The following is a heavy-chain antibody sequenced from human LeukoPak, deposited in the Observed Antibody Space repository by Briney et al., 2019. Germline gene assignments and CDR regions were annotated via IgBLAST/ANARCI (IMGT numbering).Heavy chain of an antibody. CDR2: INHSGST. Sequence: SETLSLTCAVYGGSFSGYYWSWIRQPPGKGLEWIGEINHSGSTNYNPSLKSRVTISEDTSKNQFSLKLSSVTAADTAVYYCAKEARRITQSVFDYWGQGTLVTVSS. CDR1: GGSFSGYY. V-gene: IGHV4-34*01. J-gene: IGHJ4*02. CDR3: AKEARRITQSVFDY. D-gene: IGHD5-24*01.